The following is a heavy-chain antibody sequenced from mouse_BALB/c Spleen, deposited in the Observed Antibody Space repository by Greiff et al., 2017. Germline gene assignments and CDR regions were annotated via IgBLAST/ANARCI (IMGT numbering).Heavy chain of an antibody. V-gene: IGHV1S22*01. CDR2: IYPGSGST. D-gene: IGHD2-14*01. CDR3: TRGVRYWYFDV. J-gene: IGHJ1*01. Sequence: LQQSGSELVRPGASVKLSCKASGYTFTSYWMHWVKQRHGQGLEWIGNIYPGSGSTNYDEKFKSKGTLTVDTSSSTAYMHLSSLTSEDSAVYYCTRGVRYWYFDVWGAGTTVTVSS. CDR1: GYTFTSYW.